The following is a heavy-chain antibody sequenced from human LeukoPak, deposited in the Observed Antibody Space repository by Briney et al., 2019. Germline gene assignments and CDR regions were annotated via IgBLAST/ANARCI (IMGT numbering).Heavy chain of an antibody. J-gene: IGHJ4*02. V-gene: IGHV4-4*02. CDR1: GGSISSSNW. CDR2: IYHSGST. Sequence: PSETLSLTCAVSGGSISSSNWWSWVRQPLGKGLEWIGEIYHSGSTNYNPSLKSRVTISVDKSKNQFSLKLSSVTAADTAVYYCAREGYYYDSSGYYMRGYYFDYWGQGTLVTVSS. D-gene: IGHD3-22*01. CDR3: AREGYYYDSSGYYMRGYYFDY.